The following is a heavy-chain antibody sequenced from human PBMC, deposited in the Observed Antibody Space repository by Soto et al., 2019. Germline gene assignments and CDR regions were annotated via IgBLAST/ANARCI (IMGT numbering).Heavy chain of an antibody. CDR1: GGSVSSGSFH. J-gene: IGHJ4*02. CDR2: IFYNGTA. Sequence: VQLQQSGPGLVKPSETLSLTCSVSGGSVSSGSFHWSWIRESPGKGLQFIGSIFYNGTANYSPSLKNRVTISIDTSQSQFSLKLVSVAAADTAVYYCARLGGWYDIDFWGQGNLVTVSS. V-gene: IGHV4-61*01. D-gene: IGHD6-19*01. CDR3: ARLGGWYDIDF.